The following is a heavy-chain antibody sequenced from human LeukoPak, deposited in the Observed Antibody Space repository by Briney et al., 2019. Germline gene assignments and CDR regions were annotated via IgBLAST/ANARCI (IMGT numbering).Heavy chain of an antibody. D-gene: IGHD4-23*01. Sequence: PSETLSLTCTVSGYSISSGYYWSWIRQPPGKGLEWIGEINHSGSTNYNPSLKSRVTISVDTSKNQFSLKLSSLTAADTAVYYCARHRKRLRWPNFDYWGQGTLVTVSS. J-gene: IGHJ4*02. CDR1: GYSISSGYY. CDR2: INHSGST. V-gene: IGHV4-38-2*02. CDR3: ARHRKRLRWPNFDY.